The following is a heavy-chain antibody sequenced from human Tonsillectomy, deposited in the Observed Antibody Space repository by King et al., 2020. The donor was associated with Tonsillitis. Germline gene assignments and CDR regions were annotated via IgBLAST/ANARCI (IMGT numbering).Heavy chain of an antibody. Sequence: QLQESGPGLVKPLQTLSLTCTVSGDSISSGGYSWNWIRQTPGKRLEWIGYIYYSGSIYYKSSLKSRLIISIDTSKNQFSLKVSSVTAADTAVYYCARAPRQDNWNYVRWFDPWGQGTLVTVSS. D-gene: IGHD3-10*02. CDR3: ARAPRQDNWNYVRWFDP. CDR2: IYYSGSI. CDR1: GDSISSGGYS. J-gene: IGHJ5*02. V-gene: IGHV4-30-4*07.